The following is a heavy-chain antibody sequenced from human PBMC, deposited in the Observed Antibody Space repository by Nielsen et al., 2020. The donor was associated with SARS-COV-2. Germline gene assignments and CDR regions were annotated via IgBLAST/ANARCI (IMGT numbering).Heavy chain of an antibody. CDR1: GFTFDDYA. Sequence: GESLKISCAASGFTFDDYAMHWVRQAPGKGLEWVSAISGSGGSTYYADSVKGRFTISRDNSKNTLYLQMNSLRAEDTAVYYCAKSAYSYGQGYFDYWGQGTLVTVSS. D-gene: IGHD5-18*01. CDR2: ISGSGGST. CDR3: AKSAYSYGQGYFDY. V-gene: IGHV3-23*01. J-gene: IGHJ4*02.